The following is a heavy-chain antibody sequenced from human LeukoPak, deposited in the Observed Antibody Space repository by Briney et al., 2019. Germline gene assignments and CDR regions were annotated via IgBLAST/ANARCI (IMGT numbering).Heavy chain of an antibody. CDR3: ARAKFDGYSYGYDSDFDY. V-gene: IGHV3-21*01. Sequence: GGSLRLSCAASGFTFSSYSMNWVRQAPGKGLEWVSSISSSSSYIYYADSVKGRFTISRDNAKTSLYLQMNSLRAEDTAVYYCARAKFDGYSYGYDSDFDYWGQGTLVTVSS. D-gene: IGHD5-18*01. CDR2: ISSSSSYI. CDR1: GFTFSSYS. J-gene: IGHJ4*02.